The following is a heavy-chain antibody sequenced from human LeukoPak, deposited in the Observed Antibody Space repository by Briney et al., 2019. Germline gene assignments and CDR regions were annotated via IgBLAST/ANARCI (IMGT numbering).Heavy chain of an antibody. CDR1: GFTFSTYW. D-gene: IGHD3-9*01. CDR2: INMDGTTI. V-gene: IGHV3-74*01. J-gene: IGHJ4*02. Sequence: PGGSLRLSCAASGFTFSTYWMHWVRQSPGKGLVWVSRINMDGTTISYAGSVEGRFTISRDNAKNTLYLQMNSLRAEDTAVYYCAKDLATGYYQRVFDYWGQGALVTVSS. CDR3: AKDLATGYYQRVFDY.